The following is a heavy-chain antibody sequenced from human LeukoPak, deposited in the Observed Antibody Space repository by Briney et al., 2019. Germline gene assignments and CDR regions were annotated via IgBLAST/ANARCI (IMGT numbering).Heavy chain of an antibody. CDR2: INHSGST. CDR1: GGSFSGYY. D-gene: IGHD3-22*01. J-gene: IGHJ3*02. V-gene: IGHV4-34*01. Sequence: SETLSLTCAVYGGSFSGYYWSWIRQPPGKGLEWIGEINHSGSTNYNPSLKSRVTISVDTSKNQFSLKLSSVTAADTAVYYCVYYYDSSGETDAFDIWGQGTMVTVSS. CDR3: VYYYDSSGETDAFDI.